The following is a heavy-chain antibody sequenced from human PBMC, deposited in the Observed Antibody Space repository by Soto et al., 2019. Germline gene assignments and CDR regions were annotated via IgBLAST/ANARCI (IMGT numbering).Heavy chain of an antibody. CDR1: GGSFSGYY. Sequence: SETLSLTCAVYGGSFSGYYWSWIRQPPGKGLEWIGEINHSGSTNYNPSLKSRVTISVDTSKNQFSLKLSSVTAADTAVYYCAGTNGFSYYYYMDVWGKGTTVTVSS. CDR2: INHSGST. CDR3: AGTNGFSYYYYMDV. V-gene: IGHV4-34*01. J-gene: IGHJ6*03. D-gene: IGHD2-8*01.